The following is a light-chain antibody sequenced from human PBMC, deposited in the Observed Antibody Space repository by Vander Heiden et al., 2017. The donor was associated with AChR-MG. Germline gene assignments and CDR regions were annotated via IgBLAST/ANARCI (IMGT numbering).Light chain of an antibody. CDR3: CSYAGSSTPYV. CDR1: SSDVGSYNL. Sequence: QSALPQPASVSGSPGQSLTISCTGTSSDVGSYNLVSWYQQHPGKAPKLMIYEVSKRPSGVSNRFSGSKSGNTASLTISGLQAEDEADYYCCSYAGSSTPYVFGTGTKVTVL. CDR2: EVS. V-gene: IGLV2-23*02. J-gene: IGLJ1*01.